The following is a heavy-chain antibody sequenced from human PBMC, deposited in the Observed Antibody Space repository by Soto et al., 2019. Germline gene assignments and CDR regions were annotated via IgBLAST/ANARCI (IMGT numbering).Heavy chain of an antibody. J-gene: IGHJ5*02. CDR1: GGSLSSHY. D-gene: IGHD6-25*01. Sequence: SETQSLTCTVSGGSLSSHYWTWIRQSPGKGLEWIGYVYFSGNTNYNPSLKSRVTISIDTSKNQFSLRLASVTAADTAFYYCGSVRPSGYVLSWGQGTLVTVSS. CDR2: VYFSGNT. V-gene: IGHV4-59*11. CDR3: GSVRPSGYVLS.